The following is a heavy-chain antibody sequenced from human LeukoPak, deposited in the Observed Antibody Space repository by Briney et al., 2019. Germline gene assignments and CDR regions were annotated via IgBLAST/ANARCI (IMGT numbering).Heavy chain of an antibody. CDR3: ARGYYDSSGFFVY. D-gene: IGHD3-22*01. CDR2: ISSSSSYI. Sequence: GGSLRLSCAASGFTFSSYSMNWVRQARGKGLEWVSSISSSSSYIHYADSVKGRFTISRDNAKNSLYLQMNSLRAEDTAVYYCARGYYDSSGFFVYWGQGTLVTVSS. J-gene: IGHJ4*02. V-gene: IGHV3-21*01. CDR1: GFTFSSYS.